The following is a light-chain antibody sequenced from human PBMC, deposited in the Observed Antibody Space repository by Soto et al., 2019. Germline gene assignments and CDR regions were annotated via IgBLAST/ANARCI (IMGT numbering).Light chain of an antibody. V-gene: IGLV1-40*01. CDR1: SSNIGAGYD. J-gene: IGLJ3*02. CDR2: ADN. Sequence: QAVLTQTPSVSGAPGQKITMSCTGSSSNIGAGYDVHWYQQVPGAAPRLLIYADNNRPSGVPDRFSGSKSGNTASLTVSGLQAEDEAVYYCSSTAGNNNLVFGGGTKLTVL. CDR3: SSTAGNNNLV.